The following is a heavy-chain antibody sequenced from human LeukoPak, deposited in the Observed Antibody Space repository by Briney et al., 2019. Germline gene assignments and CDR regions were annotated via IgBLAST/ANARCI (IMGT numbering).Heavy chain of an antibody. CDR3: AGGVVVTDHGTFDY. CDR1: GGSLSSYY. J-gene: IGHJ4*02. D-gene: IGHD2-21*02. Sequence: SETLSLTCTVSGGSLSSYYWSWIRQPPGKGLEWIGDIYYSGSTNYNPSLKSRVTISEDTSNNQFSLKLSSVTAADTPLCYCAGGVVVTDHGTFDYWGQGTLVTVSS. V-gene: IGHV4-59*12. CDR2: IYYSGST.